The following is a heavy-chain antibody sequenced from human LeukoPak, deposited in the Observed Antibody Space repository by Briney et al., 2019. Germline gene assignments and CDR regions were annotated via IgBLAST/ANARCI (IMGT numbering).Heavy chain of an antibody. Sequence: SQTLSLTCAISGDSVSSNSAAWNWIRQSPSRGLEWLGRTYYRSKWYNDYAVSVRSRVTINPDTSKNQFSLQLNSVTPDDTAVYYCARGSIAVAATLDFDYWGQGTLVTISS. CDR2: TYYRSKWYN. D-gene: IGHD6-19*01. CDR3: ARGSIAVAATLDFDY. CDR1: GDSVSSNSAA. J-gene: IGHJ4*02. V-gene: IGHV6-1*01.